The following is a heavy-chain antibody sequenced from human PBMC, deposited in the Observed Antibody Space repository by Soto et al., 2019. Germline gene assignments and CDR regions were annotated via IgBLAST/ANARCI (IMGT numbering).Heavy chain of an antibody. CDR2: IYYSGST. Sequence: SETLSLTCTVSGCSISSYYWSWIRQPPGKGLEWIGYIYYSGSTNYNPSLKSRVTISVDTSKNQFSLKLSSVTAADTAVYYCAREGSSRYYFDYWGQGTLVTVSS. J-gene: IGHJ4*02. CDR1: GCSISSYY. CDR3: AREGSSRYYFDY. V-gene: IGHV4-59*01. D-gene: IGHD6-13*01.